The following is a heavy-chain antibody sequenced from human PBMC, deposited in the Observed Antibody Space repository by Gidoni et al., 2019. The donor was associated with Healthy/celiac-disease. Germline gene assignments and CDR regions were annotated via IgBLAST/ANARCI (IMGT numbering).Heavy chain of an antibody. CDR1: GYSFPSYW. V-gene: IGHV5-51*01. Sequence: EVQLVQSGAEVKKPGESQKISCKGSGYSFPSYWIGWVRQMPGKGLEWMGIIYPGDSDTRYSPSFQGQVTISADKSISTAYLQWSSLKASDTAMYYCARREDVGSSGWLFDYWGQGTLVTVSS. J-gene: IGHJ4*02. D-gene: IGHD6-19*01. CDR3: ARREDVGSSGWLFDY. CDR2: IYPGDSDT.